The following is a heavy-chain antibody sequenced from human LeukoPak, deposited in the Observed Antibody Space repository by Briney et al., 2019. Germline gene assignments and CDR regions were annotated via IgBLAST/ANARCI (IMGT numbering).Heavy chain of an antibody. Sequence: GGSLRLSCAASGFTFSSYSMNWVRQAPGKGLEWVSSISSSSSYIYYADSVKGRFTISRDNAKNSLYLQMNSLRAEDTAVYYCARAPHDFWSGYYTPYFDYWGQGTLVTVSS. CDR2: ISSSSSYI. D-gene: IGHD3-3*01. V-gene: IGHV3-21*01. CDR1: GFTFSSYS. J-gene: IGHJ4*02. CDR3: ARAPHDFWSGYYTPYFDY.